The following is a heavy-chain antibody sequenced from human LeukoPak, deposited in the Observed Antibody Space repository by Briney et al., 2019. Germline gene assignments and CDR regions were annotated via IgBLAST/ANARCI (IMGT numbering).Heavy chain of an antibody. CDR3: ASLAGLLVPNYYYYMDV. CDR1: GGSISSSSYN. Sequence: SETLSLTCTVSGGSISSSSYNWGWIRQPPGKGLEWIGSVYYSGSTYYNPSLKSRVTMSVDTSKNQFSLKLSSVTAADTAVYYCASLAGLLVPNYYYYMDVWGKGTTVTVSS. V-gene: IGHV4-39*01. CDR2: VYYSGST. J-gene: IGHJ6*03. D-gene: IGHD1-26*01.